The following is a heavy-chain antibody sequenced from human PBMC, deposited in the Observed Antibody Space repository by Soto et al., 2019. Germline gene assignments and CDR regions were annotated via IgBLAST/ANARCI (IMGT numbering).Heavy chain of an antibody. D-gene: IGHD6-19*01. V-gene: IGHV3-30*18. CDR1: GFTFSTYG. Sequence: QVQLVESGGGVVQPGRSLRISCAASGFTFSTYGMHWVRQAPGKGLEWVAVISYDGSNKYYADSVKGRFTISRDNSKNTLYLQMNSLRAEDTALYYCAKRNSGGWYYFDYWGQGTLVTVSS. CDR3: AKRNSGGWYYFDY. CDR2: ISYDGSNK. J-gene: IGHJ4*02.